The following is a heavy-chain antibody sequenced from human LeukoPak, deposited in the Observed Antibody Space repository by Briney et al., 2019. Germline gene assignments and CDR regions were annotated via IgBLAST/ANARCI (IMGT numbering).Heavy chain of an antibody. D-gene: IGHD3-16*01. V-gene: IGHV4-61*02. CDR1: GGSVSSGNYY. J-gene: IGHJ4*02. CDR2: IYTSGST. Sequence: SQTLSLTCTVSGGSVSSGNYYWTWIRQPAGKGLEWIGRIYTSGSTNYNPSLKSRVTISIDASKNQFSLRLSSVTAADTAMYYCTQGGELMNYWGQGTLVTVSP. CDR3: TQGGELMNY.